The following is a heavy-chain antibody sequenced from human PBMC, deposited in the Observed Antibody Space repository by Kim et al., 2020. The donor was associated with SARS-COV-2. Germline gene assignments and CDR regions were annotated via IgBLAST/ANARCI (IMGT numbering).Heavy chain of an antibody. Sequence: GGSLRLSCAASGFTFSSYGMHWVRQAPGKGLEWVAVISYDGSNKYYADSVKCRFTISRDNSKNTLYLQMNSLRAEDTAVYYCVSKHHLDGWGQGTLVTVSS. J-gene: IGHJ4*02. CDR2: ISYDGSNK. V-gene: IGHV3-30*03. CDR1: GFTFSSYG. CDR3: VSKHHLDG.